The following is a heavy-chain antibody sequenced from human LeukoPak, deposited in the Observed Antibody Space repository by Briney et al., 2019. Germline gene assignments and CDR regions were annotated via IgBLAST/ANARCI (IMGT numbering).Heavy chain of an antibody. D-gene: IGHD1-26*01. CDR1: GFXFNNAW. CDR2: IKKKRDGATT. V-gene: IGHV3-15*01. J-gene: IGHJ4*02. CDR3: TGSQWATHDY. Sequence: PGGSLRLSCAASGFXFNNAWISWVRQAPGEGLEWVGRIKKKRDGATTDYAAPVKGRFAISRDDSKNTVYLQMNSLKSEDSGVYYCTGSQWATHDYWGQGTLVIVFS.